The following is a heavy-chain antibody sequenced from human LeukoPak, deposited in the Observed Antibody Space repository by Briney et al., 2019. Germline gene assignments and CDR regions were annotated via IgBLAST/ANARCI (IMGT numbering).Heavy chain of an antibody. CDR1: GFTFSSYG. CDR3: AKTGRETAVFDY. CDR2: MSYDGSNK. Sequence: GGSLRLSCAASGFTFSSYGMHWVRQAPGKGLEWVAVMSYDGSNKYYADSVKGRFTISRDNSKNTLYLQMNSLRAEDTAVYYCAKTGRETAVFDYWGQGTLVTVSS. V-gene: IGHV3-30*18. J-gene: IGHJ4*02.